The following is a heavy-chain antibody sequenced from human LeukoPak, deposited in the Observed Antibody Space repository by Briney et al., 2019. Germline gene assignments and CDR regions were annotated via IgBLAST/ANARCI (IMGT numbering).Heavy chain of an antibody. J-gene: IGHJ4*02. CDR3: ARDFSKVLRYFDWLFDY. V-gene: IGHV3-53*04. D-gene: IGHD3-9*01. CDR1: GFTVSSNY. Sequence: PGRSLRLSCAASGFTVSSNYMSWVRQAPGEGLEWVSVIYSGGSTYYADSVKGRFTISRHNSKNTLYLQMNSLRAEDTAVYYCARDFSKVLRYFDWLFDYWGQGTLVTVSS. CDR2: IYSGGST.